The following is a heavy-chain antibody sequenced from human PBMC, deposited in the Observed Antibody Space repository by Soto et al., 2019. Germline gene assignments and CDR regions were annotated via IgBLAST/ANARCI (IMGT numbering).Heavy chain of an antibody. J-gene: IGHJ6*02. V-gene: IGHV3-23*01. CDR1: GFTFSSYA. Sequence: GGSLRLSCAASGFTFSSYAMSWVRQAPGKGLEWVSAISGSGGSTYYADSVKGRFTISRDNSKNTLYLQMNSLRAEDTAVYYCAKSSEYQLLYYYYGMDVWGQGTTVTAP. CDR3: AKSSEYQLLYYYYGMDV. CDR2: ISGSGGST. D-gene: IGHD2-2*01.